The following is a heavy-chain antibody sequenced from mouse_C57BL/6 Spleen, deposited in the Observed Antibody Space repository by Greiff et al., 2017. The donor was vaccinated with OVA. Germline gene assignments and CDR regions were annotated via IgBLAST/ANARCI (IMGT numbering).Heavy chain of an antibody. V-gene: IGHV1-19*01. CDR3: ARRTYYEGDLAY. CDR1: GYTFTDYY. Sequence: EVQLQESGPVLVKPGASVKMSCKASGYTFTDYYMNWVKQSHGKSLEWIGVINPYNGGTSYNQKFKGKATLTVDKSSSTAYMELNSLTSEDSAVYYCARRTYYEGDLAYWGQGTLVTVSA. J-gene: IGHJ3*01. D-gene: IGHD2-10*01. CDR2: INPYNGGT.